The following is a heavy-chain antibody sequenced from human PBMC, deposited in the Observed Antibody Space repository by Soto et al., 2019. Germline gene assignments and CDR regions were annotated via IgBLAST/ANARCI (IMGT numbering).Heavy chain of an antibody. V-gene: IGHV1-3*01. CDR1: GYTFTSYA. CDR2: INAGNGNT. CDR3: ARSQPLYSTLDCMDV. D-gene: IGHD2-21*01. J-gene: IGHJ6*03. Sequence: ASVKVSCKASGYTFTSYAMHWVRQAPGQRLEWMGWINAGNGNTKYSQKFQGRVTITRDTSASTAYMELSSLRSEDTAVYYCARSQPLYSTLDCMDVWGKGTTVTVSS.